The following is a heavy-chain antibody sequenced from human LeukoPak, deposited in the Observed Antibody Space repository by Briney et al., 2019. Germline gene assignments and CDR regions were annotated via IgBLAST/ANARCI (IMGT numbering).Heavy chain of an antibody. CDR1: GFTFSSYA. CDR2: ISGSGGST. D-gene: IGHD5-24*01. J-gene: IGHJ5*02. Sequence: GGSLRLSCEASGFTFSSYAMSWVRQAPGKGLEWVSAISGSGGSTYHADSVKGRFTISRGNSKNTLYLQMHSLRAEDTAVYYCAKDEMAMIRYNWFDPWGQGTLVIVSS. V-gene: IGHV3-23*01. CDR3: AKDEMAMIRYNWFDP.